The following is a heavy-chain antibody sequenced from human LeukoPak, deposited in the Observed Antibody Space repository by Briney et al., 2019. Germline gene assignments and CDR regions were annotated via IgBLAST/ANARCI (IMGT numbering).Heavy chain of an antibody. CDR3: ARASDYGGNSGGFDY. V-gene: IGHV3-30-3*01. CDR1: GFTFSSYA. J-gene: IGHJ4*02. CDR2: ISYDGSNK. D-gene: IGHD4-23*01. Sequence: GRSLRLSCAASGFTFSSYAMHWVRQAPGKGLEWVAVISYDGSNKYYADSVKGRFTISRDSSKNTLYLQMNSLRAEDTAVYYCARASDYGGNSGGFDYWGQGTLVTVSS.